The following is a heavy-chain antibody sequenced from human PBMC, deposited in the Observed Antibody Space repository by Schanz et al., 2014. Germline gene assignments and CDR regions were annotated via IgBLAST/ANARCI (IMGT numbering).Heavy chain of an antibody. J-gene: IGHJ4*02. D-gene: IGHD5-18*01. CDR1: GFIFRTYG. V-gene: IGHV3-30*02. CDR2: IHYDGTYK. Sequence: QVHLVESGGGVVQPGGSLRLSCAASGFIFRTYGMHWVRQAPGKGLEWVAFIHYDGTYKYYADSVKGRFTISRDNSENTLYLQMISLRADDTAVYYCAKLDGYAYGSMGQEYFDYWGQGTLVAVSS. CDR3: AKLDGYAYGSMGQEYFDY.